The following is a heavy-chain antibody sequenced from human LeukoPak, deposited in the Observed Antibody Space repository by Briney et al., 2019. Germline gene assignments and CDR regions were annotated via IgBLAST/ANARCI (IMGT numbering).Heavy chain of an antibody. CDR1: GYILTNNW. Sequence: GESLKISCKVSGYILTNNWIGWVRQMPGKGLEWMGIIYPGDSDTRYSPSFQGQVTISVDKSINIAYLQWSSLKASDTAMYYCARQRSSAWHSDYWGQGTLVTVSS. CDR3: ARQRSSAWHSDY. V-gene: IGHV5-51*01. D-gene: IGHD6-19*01. CDR2: IYPGDSDT. J-gene: IGHJ4*02.